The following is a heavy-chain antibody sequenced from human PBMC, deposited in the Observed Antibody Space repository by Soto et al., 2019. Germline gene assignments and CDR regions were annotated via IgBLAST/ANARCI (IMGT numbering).Heavy chain of an antibody. CDR3: ARDLAAAGTDYYGMDV. CDR1: GGTFSSYA. D-gene: IGHD6-13*01. V-gene: IGHV1-69*12. CDR2: IIPISGTA. J-gene: IGHJ6*02. Sequence: QVQLVQSGAEVKKPGSSVKVSCKASGGTFSSYAISWVRQAPGQGLEWMGGIIPISGTANYAQKFQGRVTITADESTSTAYMELSSLRSEDTAVYYCARDLAAAGTDYYGMDVWGQGTTVTVSS.